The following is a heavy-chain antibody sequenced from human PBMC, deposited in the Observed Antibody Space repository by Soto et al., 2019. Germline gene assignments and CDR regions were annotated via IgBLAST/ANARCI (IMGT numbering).Heavy chain of an antibody. J-gene: IGHJ5*02. Sequence: GGSLRLSCAASGFSLRMYWVSWVRQAPGKGLEWVANIKEDGSEKYYVDSVKGRFTISRDNANNTLYLQMNSLKVDDTAAYYCARATDFDPWGQGTLVTVSS. CDR2: IKEDGSEK. CDR1: GFSLRMYW. CDR3: ARATDFDP. V-gene: IGHV3-7*05.